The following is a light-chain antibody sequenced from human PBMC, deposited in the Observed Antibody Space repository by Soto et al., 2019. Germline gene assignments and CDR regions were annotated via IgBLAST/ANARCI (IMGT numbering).Light chain of an antibody. V-gene: IGKV3-20*01. CDR1: QSVSSSY. Sequence: EIVLTQSPGTLSLSPGERATLSCRASQSVSSSYLAWYQQKPGQAPRLLIYGTSSRATGIPDKFSGSESGTDFTLTINRLEPEDSAVYYCQRYGSSLYTFGQGTKLEIK. J-gene: IGKJ2*01. CDR3: QRYGSSLYT. CDR2: GTS.